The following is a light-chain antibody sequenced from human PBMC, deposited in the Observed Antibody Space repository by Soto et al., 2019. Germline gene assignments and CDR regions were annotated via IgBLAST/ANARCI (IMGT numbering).Light chain of an antibody. Sequence: IQMTESPSSLAAYVGDRVTITCLSSQTIDTYVNWYRQKSGAAPKLLIYDASNLQSGVPSRFRGGGSGTDFTLTISSLQLEDLATYYCQQSYNTPQTFGQGTKVDIK. CDR3: QQSYNTPQT. CDR1: QTIDTY. V-gene: IGKV1-39*01. J-gene: IGKJ1*01. CDR2: DAS.